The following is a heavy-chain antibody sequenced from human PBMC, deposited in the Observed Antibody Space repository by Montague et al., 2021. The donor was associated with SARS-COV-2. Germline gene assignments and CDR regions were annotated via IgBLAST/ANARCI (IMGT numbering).Heavy chain of an antibody. J-gene: IGHJ6*03. Sequence: SETLSLTCAVHGTSFSGYYWNWIRQPPAKGLEWIGEISHGGSTKYSPSLTSRLTISADTSKTQYSLKLTSVAAADTAVYYCARLGDGVVPSPILGVGPYYSYYYMDVWGKGTTVTVSS. CDR1: GTSFSGYY. V-gene: IGHV4-34*01. D-gene: IGHD2-15*01. CDR2: ISHGGST. CDR3: ARLGDGVVPSPILGVGPYYSYYYMDV.